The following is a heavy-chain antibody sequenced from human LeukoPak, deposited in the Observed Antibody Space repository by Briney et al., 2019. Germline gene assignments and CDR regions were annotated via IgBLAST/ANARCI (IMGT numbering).Heavy chain of an antibody. CDR3: ARVNINNWHSCDY. J-gene: IGHJ4*02. D-gene: IGHD1-1*01. V-gene: IGHV4-4*02. CDR2: IYHSGSP. CDR1: GGANRSSNR. Sequence: CATLFHTDAGCGGANRSSNRWGWVRQTPGKGLEWIGEIYHSGSPNYNPSLKSRVTISVDKSRNHFSLNLSSVTAADTAVYYCARVNINNWHSCDYWGQGTLVTVSS.